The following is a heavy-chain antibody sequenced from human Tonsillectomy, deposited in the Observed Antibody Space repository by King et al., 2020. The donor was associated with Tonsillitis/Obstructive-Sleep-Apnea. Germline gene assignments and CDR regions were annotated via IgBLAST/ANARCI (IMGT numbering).Heavy chain of an antibody. J-gene: IGHJ6*02. D-gene: IGHD5-12*01. CDR1: GYSFTSYW. Sequence: EVQLVESGAEVKKPGESLKISCQGSGYSFTSYWIGWVRQMPGKGLEWMGIIYPGDSDTRYSPSFQGQVTISADKSISTAYLQWSSLKASDTAMYYCARPCGYSGYEEDVMDVWGQGTTVTVSS. CDR3: ARPCGYSGYEEDVMDV. CDR2: IYPGDSDT. V-gene: IGHV5-51*03.